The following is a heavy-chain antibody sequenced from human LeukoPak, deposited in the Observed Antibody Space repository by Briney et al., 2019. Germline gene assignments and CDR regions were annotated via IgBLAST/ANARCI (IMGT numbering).Heavy chain of an antibody. D-gene: IGHD3-22*01. CDR3: ARQNVGGKWLPTVFDY. V-gene: IGHV4-39*01. CDR1: GGSISSSSYY. CDR2: IYYSGST. J-gene: IGHJ4*02. Sequence: SETLSLTCTVSGGSISSSSYYWGWIRQPPGKGLEWIGSIYYSGSTYYNPSLKSRVTISVDTSKNQFSLKLSSVTAADTAVYYCARQNVGGKWLPTVFDYWGQGTLVTVSS.